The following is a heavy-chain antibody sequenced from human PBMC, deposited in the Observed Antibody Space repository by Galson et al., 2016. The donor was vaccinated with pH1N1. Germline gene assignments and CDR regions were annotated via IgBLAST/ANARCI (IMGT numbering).Heavy chain of an antibody. D-gene: IGHD4-17*01. V-gene: IGHV5-51*01. J-gene: IGHJ3*02. CDR1: GHKFTSSW. CDR2: IYLGGSLI. CDR3: ARQNDYGDYRGDAFDI. Sequence: QSGAEVKKPGESLKISCKGSGHKFTSSWIGWVRQMPGKGLEWMGIIYLGGSLIRYRPSFQGQVTVSADRSIDTVYLQWSSLKASDTAIYYCARQNDYGDYRGDAFDIWGQGTMVTVSS.